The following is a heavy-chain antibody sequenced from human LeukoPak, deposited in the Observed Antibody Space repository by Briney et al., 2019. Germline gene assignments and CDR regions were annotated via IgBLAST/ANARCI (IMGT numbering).Heavy chain of an antibody. Sequence: GASVKVSCKVSGYTLTELSMHWVRQAPGKGLEWMGWMNPNSGNTGYAQKFQGRVTITRNTSISTACMELSSLRSEDTAVYYCARGAQISSSSAPFDYWGQGTLVTVSS. CDR3: ARGAQISSSSAPFDY. CDR1: GYTLTELS. CDR2: MNPNSGNT. D-gene: IGHD6-6*01. V-gene: IGHV1-8*03. J-gene: IGHJ4*02.